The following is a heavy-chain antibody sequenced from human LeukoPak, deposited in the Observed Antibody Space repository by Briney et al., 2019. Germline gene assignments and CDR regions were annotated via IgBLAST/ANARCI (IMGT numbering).Heavy chain of an antibody. V-gene: IGHV3-23*01. D-gene: IGHD1-26*01. CDR2: TSGSGGST. Sequence: GGSLRLSCAASGFTFSSYAMSWVRQTPGKGLEWVSLTSGSGGSTYYADSVKGRFTISRDNAKNTLYLQMNSLRAEDTAVYYCARRSSGSPPYYFGYWGQGTLVTVSS. J-gene: IGHJ4*02. CDR3: ARRSSGSPPYYFGY. CDR1: GFTFSSYA.